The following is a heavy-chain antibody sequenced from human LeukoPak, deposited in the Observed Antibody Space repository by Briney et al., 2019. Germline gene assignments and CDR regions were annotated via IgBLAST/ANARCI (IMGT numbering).Heavy chain of an antibody. Sequence: SETLSLTCAVYGGSFSGYYWSWIRQPPGKGLEWIGEINHSGSTNYNPSLKSRFTISVDTSKKQVSLKLSSATAADRAVDYCAREVAGIYDSSGYYFDYWGQGTLVTVSS. CDR1: GGSFSGYY. CDR2: INHSGST. V-gene: IGHV4-34*01. D-gene: IGHD3-22*01. J-gene: IGHJ4*01. CDR3: AREVAGIYDSSGYYFDY.